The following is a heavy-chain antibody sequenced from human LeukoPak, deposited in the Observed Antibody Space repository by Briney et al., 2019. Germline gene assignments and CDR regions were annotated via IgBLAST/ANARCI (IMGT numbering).Heavy chain of an antibody. CDR2: LYVGGTT. Sequence: GGSLRLSCAASGFTVSTNYMSWLRQAPGKGLEWVSVLYVGGTTFYADSVRGRFTISRDTSYNTLYLQMSSLRAEDTAVYYCARGNGYVSGRVDYNWFDPWGQGTLVTVSS. V-gene: IGHV3-53*01. CDR1: GFTVSTNY. D-gene: IGHD1-26*01. CDR3: ARGNGYVSGRVDYNWFDP. J-gene: IGHJ5*02.